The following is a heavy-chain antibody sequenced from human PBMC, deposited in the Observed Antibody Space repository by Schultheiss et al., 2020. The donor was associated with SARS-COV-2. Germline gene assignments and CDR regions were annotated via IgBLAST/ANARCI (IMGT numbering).Heavy chain of an antibody. D-gene: IGHD1-26*01. Sequence: SETLSLTCTVSGGSISSSSYYWSWIRKPPGKGLEWIGEINHSGSTNYNPSLKSRVTISVDTSKNQFSLKLSSVTAADTAVYYCARGWGGAYFPPQWGQGTLVTFSS. J-gene: IGHJ4*02. CDR3: ARGWGGAYFPPQ. CDR2: INHSGST. CDR1: GGSISSSSYY. V-gene: IGHV4-39*07.